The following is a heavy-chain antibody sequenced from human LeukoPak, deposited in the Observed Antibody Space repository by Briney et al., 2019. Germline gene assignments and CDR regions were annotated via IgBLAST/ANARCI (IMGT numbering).Heavy chain of an antibody. J-gene: IGHJ4*02. V-gene: IGHV3-15*01. Sequence: GGSLRLSCAASGFTFSNAWMSWVRQAPGKGLEWVGRIKSKTDGGTTDYAAPVKGRFTISRDDSKNTLYLQMNSLKTEDTAVYYCTTSSYYYDSSGYYHYFDYWGQGTLVTVSS. CDR3: TTSSYYYDSSGYYHYFDY. D-gene: IGHD3-22*01. CDR2: IKSKTDGGTT. CDR1: GFTFSNAW.